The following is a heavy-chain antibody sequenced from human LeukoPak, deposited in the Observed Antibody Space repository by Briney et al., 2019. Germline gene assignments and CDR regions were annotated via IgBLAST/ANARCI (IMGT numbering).Heavy chain of an antibody. D-gene: IGHD5-18*01. Sequence: ASVKVSCKASGFTFTSHDYNWVRQATGQGLEWMGWMNPNSGNTGYAQKLQGRVTMTTDTSTSTAYMELRSLRSDDTAVYYCARVYGRGYSYGSYDYWGQGTLVTVSS. CDR1: GFTFTSHD. V-gene: IGHV1-8*01. J-gene: IGHJ4*02. CDR2: MNPNSGNT. CDR3: ARVYGRGYSYGSYDY.